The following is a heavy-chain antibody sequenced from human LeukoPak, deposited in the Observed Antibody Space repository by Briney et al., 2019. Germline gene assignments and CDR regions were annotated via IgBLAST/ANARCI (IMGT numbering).Heavy chain of an antibody. CDR2: IIPIFGIA. Sequence: SAKVSCKASGGTFSSYAISWVRQAPGQGLEWMGSIIPIFGIANYAQKFQGRVTTTADKSTSTAYMELGSLRSEDTAVYYCATDTAMAGTYYYYGMDVWGHGTTVTVSS. CDR1: GGTFSSYA. CDR3: ATDTAMAGTYYYYGMDV. D-gene: IGHD5-18*01. J-gene: IGHJ6*02. V-gene: IGHV1-69*04.